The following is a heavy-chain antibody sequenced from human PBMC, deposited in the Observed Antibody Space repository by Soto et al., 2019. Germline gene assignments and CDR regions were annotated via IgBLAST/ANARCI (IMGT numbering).Heavy chain of an antibody. V-gene: IGHV4-30-2*01. CDR3: ARVTTDYYGSGSYGWFDP. CDR1: GVSISSGGYS. D-gene: IGHD3-10*01. CDR2: IYHSGST. J-gene: IGHJ5*02. Sequence: PSVTLSLTCAVAGVSISSGGYSWSWIRQPPGKGLEWIGYIYHSGSTYYNPSLKSRATISVDRSKNQFSLKLSSVTAADTAVYYCARVTTDYYGSGSYGWFDPWGQGTLVTVSS.